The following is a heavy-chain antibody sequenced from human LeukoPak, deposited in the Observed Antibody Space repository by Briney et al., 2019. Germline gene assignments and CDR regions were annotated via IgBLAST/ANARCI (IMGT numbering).Heavy chain of an antibody. CDR3: AGSSIAAQRYFQH. CDR1: GFTFSSYG. V-gene: IGHV3-30*02. Sequence: GGSLGLSCAASGFTFSSYGMHWVRQAPGKGLEWVAFIRYDGSNKYYADPVKGRFTISRDNSKNTLYLQMNSLRAEDTAVYYCAGSSIAAQRYFQHWGQGTLVTVSS. J-gene: IGHJ1*01. D-gene: IGHD6-6*01. CDR2: IRYDGSNK.